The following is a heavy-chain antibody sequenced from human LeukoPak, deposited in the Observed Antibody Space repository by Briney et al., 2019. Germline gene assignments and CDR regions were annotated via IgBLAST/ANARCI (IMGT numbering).Heavy chain of an antibody. CDR1: GFTFSSNS. CDR3: ARDGDGIVGATGDY. V-gene: IGHV3-48*02. CDR2: ISGSSSTI. J-gene: IGHJ4*02. D-gene: IGHD1-26*01. Sequence: GGSLRLSCAASGFTFSSNSMNWVRQAPGKGLEWVSYISGSSSTIYYADSVKGLFTTSRDNAKNSLYLQMNSLRDEDTAVYYCARDGDGIVGATGDYWGQGTLVTVSS.